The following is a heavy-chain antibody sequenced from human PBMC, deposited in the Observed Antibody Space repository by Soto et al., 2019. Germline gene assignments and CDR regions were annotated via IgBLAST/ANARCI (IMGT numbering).Heavy chain of an antibody. CDR3: ARDPSYYGMDV. J-gene: IGHJ6*02. CDR2: IIPIFGTA. Sequence: ASVKVSCKASGYTFTRSGISWVRQAPGQGLEWMGGIIPIFGTANYAQKFQGRVTITADESTSTGYMELSSLRSEDTAVYYCARDPSYYGMDVWGQGTTVTVSS. V-gene: IGHV1-69*13. CDR1: GYTFTRSG.